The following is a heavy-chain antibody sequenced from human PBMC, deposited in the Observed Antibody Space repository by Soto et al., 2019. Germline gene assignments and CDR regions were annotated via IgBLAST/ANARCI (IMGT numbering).Heavy chain of an antibody. J-gene: IGHJ3*02. D-gene: IGHD5-18*01. CDR1: GFTFSSYA. V-gene: IGHV3-30-3*01. Sequence: GGSLRLSCAASGFTFSSYAMHWVRQAPGKGLERVAVISYDGSNKYYADSVKGRFTISRDNSKNTLYLQMNSLRAEDTAVYYCARYRDVYRYSDGSGGAFDIWGQGTMATVSS. CDR3: ARYRDVYRYSDGSGGAFDI. CDR2: ISYDGSNK.